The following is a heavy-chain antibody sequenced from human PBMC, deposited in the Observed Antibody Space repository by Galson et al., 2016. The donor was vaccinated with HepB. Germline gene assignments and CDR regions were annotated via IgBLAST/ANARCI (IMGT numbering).Heavy chain of an antibody. CDR1: GFTFSTYP. Sequence: SLRLSCAASGFTFSTYPMGWVRQAPGKGPEWVSGINAGGNNRYYSDSVKGRFAISRDNSKNTLYLQLDNLRGEDTAVYYCVKYVGLDGFDYWGQGNVV. CDR2: INAGGNNR. CDR3: VKYVGLDGFDY. V-gene: IGHV3-23*01. J-gene: IGHJ4*02. D-gene: IGHD3/OR15-3a*01.